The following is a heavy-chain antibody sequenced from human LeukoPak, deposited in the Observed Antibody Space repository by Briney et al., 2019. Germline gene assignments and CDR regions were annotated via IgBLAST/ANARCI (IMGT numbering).Heavy chain of an antibody. CDR2: ISPYNGDT. CDR3: AREVEGTMVVGEYYYDS. J-gene: IGHJ4*01. D-gene: IGHD3-22*01. Sequence: GASVKVSCKASGYTFSDFGIIWVRQAPGQGLEWMGWISPYNGDTNYAQTFQGRVTMTTETSTSTAYMEVRSLRSDDTAQYYCAREVEGTMVVGEYYYDSWGQGTLVTVSS. V-gene: IGHV1-18*01. CDR1: GYTFSDFG.